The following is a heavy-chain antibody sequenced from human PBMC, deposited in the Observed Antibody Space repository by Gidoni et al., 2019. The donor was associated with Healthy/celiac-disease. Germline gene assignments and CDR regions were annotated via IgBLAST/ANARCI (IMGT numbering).Heavy chain of an antibody. Sequence: QVQLQESGPGLVKPSQTLSLTCTVSGGSIRRGDYYWSWIRQPPGKGLEWIGYIYYSGSTYYNPSLKRRVTISVDTSKNQFSLKLSSVTAADTAVYYCARTTVFGMAARPFLYYFDYWGQGTLVTVSS. CDR2: IYYSGST. D-gene: IGHD6-6*01. J-gene: IGHJ4*02. CDR3: ARTTVFGMAARPFLYYFDY. V-gene: IGHV4-30-4*01. CDR1: GGSIRRGDYY.